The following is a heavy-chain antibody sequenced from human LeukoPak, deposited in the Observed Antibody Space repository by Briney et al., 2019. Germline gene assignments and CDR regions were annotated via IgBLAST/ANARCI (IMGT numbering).Heavy chain of an antibody. J-gene: IGHJ3*02. CDR1: GYTFTSYY. Sequence: GASVKVSCKASGYTFTSYYMHWVRQAPGQGLEGMGIINPSGGSTSYAQKFQGRVTMTRDTSTSTVYMELSSLRSEDTAVYYCARDGWENDFWSRGAFDIWGQGTMVTVSS. D-gene: IGHD3-3*01. CDR3: ARDGWENDFWSRGAFDI. CDR2: INPSGGST. V-gene: IGHV1-46*01.